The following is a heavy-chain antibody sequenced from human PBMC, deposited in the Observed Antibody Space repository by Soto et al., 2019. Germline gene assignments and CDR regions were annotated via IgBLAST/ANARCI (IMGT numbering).Heavy chain of an antibody. D-gene: IGHD3-3*01. V-gene: IGHV3-7*05. J-gene: IGHJ4*02. CDR2: IKQDGSEK. CDR1: GFTCISYW. Sequence: VRSLRVSCAASGFTCISYWISWVRQAPGKGLEWVANIKQDGSEKYYVDSVKGRFTISRDNAKNSLYLQMNSLRAEDTAVYYCARDGLEDFWSGPRSFDYWGQGTLVTVSS. CDR3: ARDGLEDFWSGPRSFDY.